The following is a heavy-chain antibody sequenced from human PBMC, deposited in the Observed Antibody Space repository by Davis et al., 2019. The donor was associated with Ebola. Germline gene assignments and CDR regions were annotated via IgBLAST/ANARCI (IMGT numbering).Heavy chain of an antibody. D-gene: IGHD2/OR15-2a*01. CDR3: ATQIGDY. CDR1: GFTFSSYW. Sequence: GGSLRLSCAASGFTFSSYWMSWVRQAPGKGLEWVAVISYDGSNKYYADSVKGRFTISRDNSKNTLYLQMNSLRAEDTAVYYCATQIGDYWGQGTLVTVSS. V-gene: IGHV3-30-3*01. CDR2: ISYDGSNK. J-gene: IGHJ4*02.